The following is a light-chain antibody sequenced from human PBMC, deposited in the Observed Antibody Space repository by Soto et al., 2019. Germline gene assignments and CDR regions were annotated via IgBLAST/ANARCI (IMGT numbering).Light chain of an antibody. V-gene: IGKV3-11*01. Sequence: EIVLTQSPATLSFSPGNRATLSCRASQSVSSYLALYQQKPGQAPRLLIYDASTRATGIPGRFSGSGSETDFTLSISRREPEDFAVYYCQQRSDCPSTFGGGTKVEIK. CDR2: DAS. CDR1: QSVSSY. CDR3: QQRSDCPST. J-gene: IGKJ4*01.